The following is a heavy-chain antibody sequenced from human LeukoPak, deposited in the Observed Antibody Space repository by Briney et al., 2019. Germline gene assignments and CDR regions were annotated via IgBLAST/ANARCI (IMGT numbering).Heavy chain of an antibody. CDR2: ISTSGSTK. V-gene: IGHV3-48*03. J-gene: IGHJ4*02. D-gene: IGHD5-24*01. Sequence: GGSLRLSCAASGFTFSSYEMNWVRQAPGKGLEWISQISTSGSTKTYADSVKGRFTISRDNAKNSLYLQMNDLRAEDTAVYYCARGVEMATPKDYFDYWGQGTLVTVSS. CDR1: GFTFSSYE. CDR3: ARGVEMATPKDYFDY.